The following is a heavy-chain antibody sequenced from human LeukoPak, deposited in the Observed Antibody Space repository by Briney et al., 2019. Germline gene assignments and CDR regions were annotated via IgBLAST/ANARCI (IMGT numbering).Heavy chain of an antibody. CDR1: GFTFSSYA. CDR3: ARDLEEDYYFDY. CDR2: ISYDGSNK. J-gene: IGHJ4*02. Sequence: GGSLRLSCAASGFTFSSYAMHWVRQAPGKGLERVAVISYDGSNKYYADSVKGRFTISRDNSKNTLYLQMNSLRAEDTAVYYCARDLEEDYYFDYWGQGTLVTVSS. V-gene: IGHV3-30*04. D-gene: IGHD3/OR15-3a*01.